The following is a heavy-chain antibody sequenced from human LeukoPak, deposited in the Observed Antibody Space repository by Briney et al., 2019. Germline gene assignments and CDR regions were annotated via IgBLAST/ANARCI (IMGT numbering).Heavy chain of an antibody. Sequence: GGSLRLSCAASGFTFSSYTMNWVRQAPGRGLEWVSSISSGTGYIYYADSVRGRFTISRDNAKNSLYLQMDSLRAEDTAVYYCARAYSSGWFLFDYWGQGTLVTVSS. V-gene: IGHV3-21*01. CDR3: ARAYSSGWFLFDY. J-gene: IGHJ4*02. CDR1: GFTFSSYT. D-gene: IGHD6-19*01. CDR2: ISSGTGYI.